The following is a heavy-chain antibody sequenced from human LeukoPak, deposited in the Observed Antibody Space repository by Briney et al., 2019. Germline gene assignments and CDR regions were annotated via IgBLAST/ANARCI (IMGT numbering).Heavy chain of an antibody. D-gene: IGHD3-22*01. CDR1: GGSISSGSYY. V-gene: IGHV4-61*02. CDR3: ARENYYDSSGYLFDY. Sequence: SQTLSHTCTLSGGSISSGSYYWSWIRQPAGKGLEWIGRIYTSGSTNYNPSLKSRVTISVDTSKNQFSLKLSSVTAADTAVYYCARENYYDSSGYLFDYWGQGTLVTVSS. CDR2: IYTSGST. J-gene: IGHJ4*02.